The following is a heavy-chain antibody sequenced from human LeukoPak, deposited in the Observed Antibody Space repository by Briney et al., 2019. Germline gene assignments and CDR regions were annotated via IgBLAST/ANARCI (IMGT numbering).Heavy chain of an antibody. CDR2: INHSGST. CDR3: ARSGIAAAGMDV. V-gene: IGHV4-34*01. Sequence: SETLSLTCAVYGGSFSGYYWSWIRQPPGKGLEWIGEINHSGSTNYNPSLKSRVTISVDTSKNQFSLKLSSVTAADTAVYYCARSGIAAAGMDVWGQGTLVTVSS. J-gene: IGHJ4*02. D-gene: IGHD6-13*01. CDR1: GGSFSGYY.